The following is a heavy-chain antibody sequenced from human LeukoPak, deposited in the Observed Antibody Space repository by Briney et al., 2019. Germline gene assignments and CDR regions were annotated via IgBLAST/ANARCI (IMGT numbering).Heavy chain of an antibody. V-gene: IGHV3-48*04. D-gene: IGHD5-18*01. J-gene: IGHJ4*02. Sequence: GGSLTLSCAASGFTFSDYSMNWVRQAPGKGLDWVSYISSSGSTMYYADSVKGRFTISRDNAKNSLYLQMNSPRAEDTAVYYCARLYRYGTLVYWGQGTLVTVSS. CDR3: ARLYRYGTLVY. CDR2: ISSSGSTM. CDR1: GFTFSDYS.